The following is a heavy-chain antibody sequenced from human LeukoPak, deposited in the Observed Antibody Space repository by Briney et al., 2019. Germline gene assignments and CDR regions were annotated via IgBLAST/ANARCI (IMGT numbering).Heavy chain of an antibody. CDR2: IYTSGST. Sequence: SETLSLTCTVSGASISNYYWSWIRQTPEKGLEWIGYIYTSGSTNYNPSLKSRVTISVDTSKNQFSLKLSSVTAADTAVYYCARHSYFDYWGQGTLVTVSS. CDR1: GASISNYY. V-gene: IGHV4-4*09. CDR3: ARHSYFDY. J-gene: IGHJ4*02.